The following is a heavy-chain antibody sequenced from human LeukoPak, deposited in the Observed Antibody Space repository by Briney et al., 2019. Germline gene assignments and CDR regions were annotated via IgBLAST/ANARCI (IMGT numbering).Heavy chain of an antibody. J-gene: IGHJ4*02. CDR1: GGTFSSYA. Sequence: ASVKVSCKACGGTFSSYAISWVRQAPGQGLEWMGGIIPIFGTANYAQKFQGRVTITADESTSTAYMELSSLRSEDTAVYYCAAGKWERDSFDYWGQGTLVTVSS. CDR2: IIPIFGTA. V-gene: IGHV1-69*13. CDR3: AAGKWERDSFDY. D-gene: IGHD1-26*01.